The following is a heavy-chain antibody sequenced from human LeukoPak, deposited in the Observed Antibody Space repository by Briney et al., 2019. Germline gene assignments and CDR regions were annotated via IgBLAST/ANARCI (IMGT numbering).Heavy chain of an antibody. CDR3: LIAAAGTGFDY. Sequence: GGSLRLSCAASGFTFSSYAMSWVRQAPGKGLEWVSVIYSGGSTYYADSVKGRFTISRDNSKNTLYLQMNSLRAEDTAVYYCLIAAAGTGFDYWGQGTLVTVSS. D-gene: IGHD6-13*01. CDR2: IYSGGST. J-gene: IGHJ4*02. CDR1: GFTFSSYA. V-gene: IGHV3-66*01.